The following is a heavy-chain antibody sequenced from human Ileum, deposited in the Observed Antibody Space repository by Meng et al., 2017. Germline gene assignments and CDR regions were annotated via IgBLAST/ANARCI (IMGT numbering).Heavy chain of an antibody. V-gene: IGHV4-4*02. D-gene: IGHD2-21*01. Sequence: QGQLQESGPGLVKPSGTLSLTCAALGGSISFGYWWSWVRQPPGQGLEWIGEIHHSGSTNYNPSLKSRVTLSVDNSNNQFSLSLTSVTAADTAVYYCARNGDYSADHWGQGILVTVSS. CDR3: ARNGDYSADH. J-gene: IGHJ4*02. CDR2: IHHSGST. CDR1: GGSISFGYW.